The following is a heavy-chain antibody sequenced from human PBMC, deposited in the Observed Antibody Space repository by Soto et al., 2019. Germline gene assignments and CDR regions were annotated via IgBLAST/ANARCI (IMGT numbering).Heavy chain of an antibody. V-gene: IGHV3-30*18. Sequence: GGSLRLSCAASGFTFSSYGMHWVRQAPGKGLEWVAVISFDGSNKYYADSVKGRFTISRDNSKNTLYLQMNSLRAEDTAVYYCANSGGFVTGFPHYWGQGTLVTVSS. J-gene: IGHJ4*02. D-gene: IGHD1-20*01. CDR3: ANSGGFVTGFPHY. CDR1: GFTFSSYG. CDR2: ISFDGSNK.